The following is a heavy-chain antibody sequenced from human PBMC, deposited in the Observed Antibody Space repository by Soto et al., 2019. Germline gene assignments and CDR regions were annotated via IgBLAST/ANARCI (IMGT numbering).Heavy chain of an antibody. CDR2: MNPNSGNT. Sequence: QVQLVQSGAEVKKPGASVKVSCKASGYTFTSYDINWVRQATGQGLEWMGWMNPNSGNTGYAQKFQGRVTMTRNTSISTAYMELSSLRSEDTAVYYCARKAPYSSSSMAYGMDVWGQGTTVTVSS. CDR1: GYTFTSYD. CDR3: ARKAPYSSSSMAYGMDV. J-gene: IGHJ6*02. V-gene: IGHV1-8*01. D-gene: IGHD6-6*01.